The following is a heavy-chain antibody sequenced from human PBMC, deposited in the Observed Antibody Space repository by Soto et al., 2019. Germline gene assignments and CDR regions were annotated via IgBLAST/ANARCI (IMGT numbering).Heavy chain of an antibody. D-gene: IGHD6-13*01. CDR2: IVVGSGNT. CDR1: VFTFTSSA. V-gene: IGHV1-58*01. J-gene: IGHJ6*02. CDR3: AAGGAAAGRGRFSYYYGMDV. Sequence: TSVKVSCKSSVFTFTSSAVQWVRQARGQRLEWIGWIVVGSGNTNYAQKFQERVTITRDMSTSTAYMELSSLRSEDTAVYYCAAGGAAAGRGRFSYYYGMDVWGQGTTVTVSS.